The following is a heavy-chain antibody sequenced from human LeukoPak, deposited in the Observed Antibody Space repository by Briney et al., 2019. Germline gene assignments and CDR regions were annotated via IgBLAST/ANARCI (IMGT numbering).Heavy chain of an antibody. V-gene: IGHV1-2*02. CDR2: INPNSGGT. D-gene: IGHD3-22*01. CDR1: GYTFTGYY. CDR3: ARDGHYYDSSGYYYLDDY. Sequence: GASVKVSCKASGYTFTGYYMHWMRQAPGQGLEWMGWINPNSGGTNYAQKFQGRVTMTRDTSISTAYMELSRLRSDDTAVYYCARDGHYYDSSGYYYLDDYWGQGTLVTVSS. J-gene: IGHJ4*02.